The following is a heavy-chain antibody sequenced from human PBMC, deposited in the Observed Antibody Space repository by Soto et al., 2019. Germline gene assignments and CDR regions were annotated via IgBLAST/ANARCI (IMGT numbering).Heavy chain of an antibody. V-gene: IGHV1-69*13. Sequence: GASVKLSCKASGGTFNTFAISWVRQAPGQGFEWLGGIIPIFRTPDYAQKFQGRVTIIADESASTAYMELSSLRSDDTAVYYCAREGQAPYYYYGMDVWGQGTAVTVSS. CDR3: AREGQAPYYYYGMDV. CDR1: GGTFNTFA. J-gene: IGHJ6*02. CDR2: IIPIFRTP.